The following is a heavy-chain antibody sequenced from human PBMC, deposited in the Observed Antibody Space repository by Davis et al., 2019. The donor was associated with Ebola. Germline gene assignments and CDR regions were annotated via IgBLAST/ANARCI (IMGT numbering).Heavy chain of an antibody. J-gene: IGHJ4*02. CDR2: IYYSGST. CDR1: GGSISSGGYY. V-gene: IGHV4-31*03. CDR3: ARGSADGFLEWSYFDY. Sequence: MPSETLSLTCTVSGGSISSGGYYWSWIRQHPGKGLEWIGYIYYSGSTYYNPSLKSRVTISVDTSKNQFSLKLSSVTAADTAVYYCARGSADGFLEWSYFDYWGQGTLVTVSS. D-gene: IGHD3-3*01.